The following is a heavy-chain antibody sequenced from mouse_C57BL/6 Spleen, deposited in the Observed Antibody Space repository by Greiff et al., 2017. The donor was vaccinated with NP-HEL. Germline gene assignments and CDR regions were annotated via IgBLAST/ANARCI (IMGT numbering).Heavy chain of an antibody. D-gene: IGHD2-5*01. J-gene: IGHJ4*01. V-gene: IGHV1-18*01. CDR1: GYTFTDYN. Sequence: VHVKQSGPELVKPGASVKIPCKASGYTFTDYNMDWVKQSHGKSLEWIGDINPNNGGTIYNQKFKGKATLTVDKSSSTAYMELRSLTSEDTAVYYCARTRYSNYAMDYWGQGTSVTVSS. CDR3: ARTRYSNYAMDY. CDR2: INPNNGGT.